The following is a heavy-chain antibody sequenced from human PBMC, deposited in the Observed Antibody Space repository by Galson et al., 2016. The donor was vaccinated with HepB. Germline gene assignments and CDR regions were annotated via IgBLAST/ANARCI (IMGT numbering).Heavy chain of an antibody. V-gene: IGHV3-30*18. CDR1: GFTFTNYG. D-gene: IGHD3-3*01. Sequence: SLRLSCAASGFTFTNYGMHWVRQAPGKGLEWVAVISYDGTKKDYADSVKGRFTISRDNSKKMLFLQMNGLRVEDTAVYYCAKDVIEWLLYGGQVDYWGQGALVTVSS. J-gene: IGHJ4*02. CDR3: AKDVIEWLLYGGQVDY. CDR2: ISYDGTKK.